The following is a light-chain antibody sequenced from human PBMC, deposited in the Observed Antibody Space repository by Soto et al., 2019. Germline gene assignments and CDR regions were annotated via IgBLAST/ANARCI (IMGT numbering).Light chain of an antibody. CDR2: EVN. CDR1: SSDIGTYNL. Sequence: QSALTQPASVSGSPGQSITISCTGTSSDIGTYNLVSWYQQHPGKAPKLMIYEVNKRPSGVSDRSSGSKSGNTASLTISGLQAEDEADYYCCSYAGSSTLYVFGTGTKLTVL. V-gene: IGLV2-23*02. CDR3: CSYAGSSTLYV. J-gene: IGLJ1*01.